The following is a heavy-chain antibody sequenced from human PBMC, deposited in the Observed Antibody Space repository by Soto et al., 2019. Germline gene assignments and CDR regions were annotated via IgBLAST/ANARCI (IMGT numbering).Heavy chain of an antibody. CDR2: ISAYNGNT. V-gene: IGHV1-18*01. D-gene: IGHD2-15*01. J-gene: IGHJ4*02. Sequence: ASVKVSCKASGYTFTSYGISWVRQAPGQGLEWMGWISAYNGNTNYAQKLQGRVTMTTDTSTSTAYMELRSLRSDDTAVYYCAAKVGSCSGGSCYAPDYWGQGTLVTVS. CDR1: GYTFTSYG. CDR3: AAKVGSCSGGSCYAPDY.